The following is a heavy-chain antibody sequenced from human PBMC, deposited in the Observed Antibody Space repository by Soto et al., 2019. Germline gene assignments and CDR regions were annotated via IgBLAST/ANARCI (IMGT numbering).Heavy chain of an antibody. D-gene: IGHD7-27*01. CDR2: IYWDGDK. Sequence: QITLKESGPTLVKPTQTLTLTCTFSGFSLSTSGVGVGWIRQPPGKALEWLALIYWDGDKRYSPSLKSRLTITKDTSKNQEVLTMTNMDPVDTATYYSAHSPGADYWGQGTLVTVSS. CDR1: GFSLSTSGVG. V-gene: IGHV2-5*02. CDR3: AHSPGADY. J-gene: IGHJ4*02.